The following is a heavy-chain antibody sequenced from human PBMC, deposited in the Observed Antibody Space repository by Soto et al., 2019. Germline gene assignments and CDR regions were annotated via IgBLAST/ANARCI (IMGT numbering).Heavy chain of an antibody. J-gene: IGHJ5*02. D-gene: IGHD3-16*01. Sequence: QVQLVQSGPEVKEPGSSVKVSCKTSGGTFSSYSLNWVRQAPGQGLEWMGVITPLYDTKNYAQRFRGRVTVTADESTSTVDMELTGATSDDTAVYFCARGGTLRPFDPWGQGTLVTVSS. CDR2: ITPLYDTK. V-gene: IGHV1-69*12. CDR3: ARGGTLRPFDP. CDR1: GGTFSSYS.